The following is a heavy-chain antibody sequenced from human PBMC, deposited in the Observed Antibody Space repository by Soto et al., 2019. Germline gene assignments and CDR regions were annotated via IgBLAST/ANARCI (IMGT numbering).Heavy chain of an antibody. CDR3: AKDRGTIVY. Sequence: EVQLLESGGGLVQPGGSLRLSCAASGFTFSSYAMNWVRHAPGKGLEWVSALSGSGDNTYYADSVKGRFTISRDNSKNTLYLQMNSLRAEDTAVYYCAKDRGTIVYWGQGTLVTVSS. V-gene: IGHV3-23*01. D-gene: IGHD3-9*01. CDR1: GFTFSSYA. J-gene: IGHJ4*02. CDR2: LSGSGDNT.